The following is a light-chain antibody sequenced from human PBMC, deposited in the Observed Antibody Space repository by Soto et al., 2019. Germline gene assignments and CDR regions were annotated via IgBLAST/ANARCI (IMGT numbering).Light chain of an antibody. CDR3: QQYNNWPPIT. CDR2: GAS. CDR1: QSVSSN. J-gene: IGKJ5*01. V-gene: IGKV3-15*01. Sequence: EIVMTQSPATLSVSPGERAALSCGSSQSVSSNLAWYQQKPGQAPRLLIYGASTRATGIPARFSGSGSGTEFTLTISSLQSEDFAVYYCQQYNNWPPITFGQGTRLEIK.